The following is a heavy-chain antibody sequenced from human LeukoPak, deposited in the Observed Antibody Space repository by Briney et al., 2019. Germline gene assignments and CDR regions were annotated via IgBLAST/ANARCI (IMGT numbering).Heavy chain of an antibody. V-gene: IGHV1-69*04. J-gene: IGHJ4*02. CDR2: IIPILGIA. CDR3: ARGPPSGLRLGELSANFDY. D-gene: IGHD3-16*02. CDR1: GGTFSSYA. Sequence: SVKVSCKASGGTFSSYAISWVRQAPGQGLEWMGRIIPILGIANYTQKFQGRVTITADKSTSTAYMELSSLRSEDTAVYYCARGPPSGLRLGELSANFDYWGQGTLVTVSS.